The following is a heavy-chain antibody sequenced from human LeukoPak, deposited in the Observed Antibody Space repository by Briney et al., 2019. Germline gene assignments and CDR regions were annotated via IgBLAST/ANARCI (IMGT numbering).Heavy chain of an antibody. CDR3: AKSPRYYYDSSGYYQGAFDI. D-gene: IGHD3-22*01. CDR2: IYSGGST. V-gene: IGHV3-53*01. J-gene: IGHJ3*02. Sequence: GGSLRLSCAASGFTVSSNYMSWVRQAPGKGLEWVSVIYSGGSTYYADSVKGRFTISRDNSKNTLYLQMNSLRAEDTAVYYCAKSPRYYYDSSGYYQGAFDIWGQGTMVTVSS. CDR1: GFTVSSNY.